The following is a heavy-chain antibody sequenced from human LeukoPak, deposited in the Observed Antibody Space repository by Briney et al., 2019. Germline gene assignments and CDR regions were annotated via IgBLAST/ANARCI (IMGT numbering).Heavy chain of an antibody. J-gene: IGHJ4*02. D-gene: IGHD1-26*01. CDR2: INHSGST. Sequence: SETLSLTCAVYGGSFSGYYWSRIRQPPGKGLEWIGEINHSGSTNYNPSLKSRVTISVDTSKNQFSLKLSSVTAADTAVYYCARDSSGSYYQTFDYWGQGTLVTVSS. V-gene: IGHV4-34*01. CDR1: GGSFSGYY. CDR3: ARDSSGSYYQTFDY.